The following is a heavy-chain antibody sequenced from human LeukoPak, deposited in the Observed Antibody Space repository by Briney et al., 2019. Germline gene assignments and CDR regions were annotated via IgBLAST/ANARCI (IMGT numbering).Heavy chain of an antibody. J-gene: IGHJ4*02. D-gene: IGHD3-22*01. Sequence: PGGSLRLSCEACGFAFSTYTMNWARQAPGRGLEWVASINSGGTTTHYAASVKGRFTLSRDNAQNVLYLQMNGLRVDDAAVYYCLRGDSRDFWGQGTLVTVSS. CDR3: LRGDSRDF. V-gene: IGHV3-21*06. CDR1: GFAFSTYT. CDR2: INSGGTTT.